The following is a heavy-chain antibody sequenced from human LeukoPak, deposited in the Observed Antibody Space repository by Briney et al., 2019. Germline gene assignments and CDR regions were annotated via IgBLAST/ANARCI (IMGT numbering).Heavy chain of an antibody. J-gene: IGHJ5*02. CDR1: GGSISSSSYY. CDR3: ARRKRSGYSSTSCLLNWFDP. V-gene: IGHV4-39*01. CDR2: ISYSGST. D-gene: IGHD2-2*01. Sequence: PSETLSLTCTVSGGSISSSSYYWGWIRQPPGKGLEWIGSISYSGSTYYTPSLRSRVTISVDTSKNQFSLKLSSVTAADTAVYYCARRKRSGYSSTSCLLNWFDPWGQGTLVTVSS.